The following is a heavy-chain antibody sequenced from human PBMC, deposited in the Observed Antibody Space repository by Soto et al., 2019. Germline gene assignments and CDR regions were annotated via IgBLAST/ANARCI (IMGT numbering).Heavy chain of an antibody. CDR3: ARWSYLDY. D-gene: IGHD3-3*01. V-gene: IGHV3-23*01. CDR2: ISGSDGKT. Sequence: GGSLRLSCAASVFSFGSYALIWVRQAPGKGLEWVSTISGSDGKTFYADAVKGRFSISRDTSQNTLYLQMNSLRADDTAIYYCARWSYLDYWGQGTRVTVSS. CDR1: VFSFGSYA. J-gene: IGHJ4*02.